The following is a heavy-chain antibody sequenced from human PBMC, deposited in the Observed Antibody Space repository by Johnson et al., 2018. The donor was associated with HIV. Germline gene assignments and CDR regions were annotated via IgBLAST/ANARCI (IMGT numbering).Heavy chain of an antibody. CDR2: INWNGGSR. CDR1: GFTFDDYA. V-gene: IGHV3-20*04. J-gene: IGHJ3*02. Sequence: VQLVESGGGLVQPGRSLRLSCAASGFTFDDYAMSWVRQAPGKGLEWVSGINWNGGSRGYADSLMGRFTISRDNSKNTLYLQMNSLRAEDTAVYYCAKVPNWGVDAFDIWGQGTMVTVSS. CDR3: AKVPNWGVDAFDI. D-gene: IGHD7-27*01.